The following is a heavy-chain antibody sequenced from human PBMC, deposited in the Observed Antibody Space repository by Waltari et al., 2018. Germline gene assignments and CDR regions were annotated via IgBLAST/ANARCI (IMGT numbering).Heavy chain of an antibody. CDR1: GFTFSSYG. CDR3: AKDPWGDYYYYMDV. V-gene: IGHV3-30*02. D-gene: IGHD3-16*01. J-gene: IGHJ6*03. Sequence: QVQLVESGGGVVQPGGSLRLSCAASGFTFSSYGMHWVRQAPGKGLEWVAFIRYDGSNKDYADSVKGRFTISRDNSKNTLYLQMNSLRAEDTAVYYCAKDPWGDYYYYMDVWGKGTTVTVSS. CDR2: IRYDGSNK.